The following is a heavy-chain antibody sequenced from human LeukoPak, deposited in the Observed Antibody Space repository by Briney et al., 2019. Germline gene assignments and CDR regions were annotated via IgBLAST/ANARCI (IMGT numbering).Heavy chain of an antibody. CDR2: IYYSGST. Sequence: SETLSLTCTVSGGSISSYYWSWIRQPPGKGLERMGYIYYSGSTNYNPSLKSRVTISVDTSKNQFSLKLSSVTAADTAVYYCARVKRIVGATSAFDIWGQGTMVTVSS. D-gene: IGHD1-26*01. CDR3: ARVKRIVGATSAFDI. V-gene: IGHV4-59*01. J-gene: IGHJ3*02. CDR1: GGSISSYY.